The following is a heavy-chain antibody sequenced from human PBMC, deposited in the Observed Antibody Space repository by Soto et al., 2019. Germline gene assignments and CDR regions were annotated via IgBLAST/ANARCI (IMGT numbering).Heavy chain of an antibody. V-gene: IGHV1-3*05. CDR2: INAGNGNK. CDR1: GYTFTSYA. D-gene: IGHD2-21*02. J-gene: IGHJ4*02. Sequence: QVQLVQSGAEEKKPGASVKVSCKASGYTFTSYAMHWVRQAPGQRLEWMGWINAGNGNKKYSQKVQGRGTITRDTSASTAYMELSSLRSEDTAVYYCARSIVVVTALDYWGQGTLVTVSS. CDR3: ARSIVVVTALDY.